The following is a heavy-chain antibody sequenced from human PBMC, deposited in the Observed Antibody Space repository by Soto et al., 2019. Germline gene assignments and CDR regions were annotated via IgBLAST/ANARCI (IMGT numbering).Heavy chain of an antibody. Sequence: EVQLVESGGGLVQPGRSLRLSCAASGFTFDDYAMHWVRQAPGKGLEWVSGISWNSGSIGYADSVKGRFTISRDNANNSLYLQMNSLRAEDTSLYYCARAVSFDWLGVYCDYWGQGTLVTVAS. CDR3: ARAVSFDWLGVYCDY. J-gene: IGHJ4*02. CDR2: ISWNSGSI. V-gene: IGHV3-9*01. CDR1: GFTFDDYA. D-gene: IGHD3-9*01.